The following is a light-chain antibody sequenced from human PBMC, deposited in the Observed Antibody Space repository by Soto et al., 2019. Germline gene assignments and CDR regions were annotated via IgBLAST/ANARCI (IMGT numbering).Light chain of an antibody. V-gene: IGLV2-11*01. CDR1: SSDVGGYSY. CDR3: CSHAGSYTYV. J-gene: IGLJ1*01. CDR2: DVT. Sequence: QSVLTQPRSVSGSPGQSLTISCTGTSSDVGGYSYVSWYQQHPGKAPKLMIYDVTKRPSGVPDRFSGSKSGNTASLTISGLQAEDEGDYYCCSHAGSYTYVFGTGAKVPS.